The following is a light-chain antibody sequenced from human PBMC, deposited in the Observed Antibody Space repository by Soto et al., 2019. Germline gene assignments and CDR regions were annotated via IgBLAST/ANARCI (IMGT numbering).Light chain of an antibody. CDR1: QGIRTD. J-gene: IGKJ1*01. CDR3: LQHYNYPQT. V-gene: IGKV1-17*01. CDR2: GAS. Sequence: DIQMTQSPSSLSASVGDRVTITCRASQGIRTDLVWYQQKPGKAPKRLIYGASSLQSGVPSRFSGSVSGTEFTLTVSSLQPEDVATYYCLQHYNYPQTFGPGTTVEIK.